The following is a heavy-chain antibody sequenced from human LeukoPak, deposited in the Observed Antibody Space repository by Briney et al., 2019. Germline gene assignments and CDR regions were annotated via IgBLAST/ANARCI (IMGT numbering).Heavy chain of an antibody. CDR3: VKRVATIPWY. CDR2: ISSNGGST. CDR1: GFTFSSYA. V-gene: IGHV3-64D*06. J-gene: IGHJ4*02. D-gene: IGHD5-12*01. Sequence: QPGGSLRLSCSASGFTFSSYAMHWVRQAPGKGLEYVSAISSNGGSTYYADSVEGRFTISRDNSKNTLYLQMSSLRAEDTAVYYCVKRVATIPWYWGQGTLVTVSS.